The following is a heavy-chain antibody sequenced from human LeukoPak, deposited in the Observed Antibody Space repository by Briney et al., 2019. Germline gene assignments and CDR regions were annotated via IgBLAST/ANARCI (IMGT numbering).Heavy chain of an antibody. CDR1: GFSFSSYV. D-gene: IGHD3-16*02. Sequence: GGSLRLSCGASGFSFSSYVMHWVRQAPGKGLEWVAVISYDGGNTYHADSVKGRFTISRDNSGNTLYLQMNSLRAEDTAVYYCAKVNTLGGVIASHYYGMDVWGQGTTVTVSS. CDR3: AKVNTLGGVIASHYYGMDV. J-gene: IGHJ6*02. CDR2: ISYDGGNT. V-gene: IGHV3-30*18.